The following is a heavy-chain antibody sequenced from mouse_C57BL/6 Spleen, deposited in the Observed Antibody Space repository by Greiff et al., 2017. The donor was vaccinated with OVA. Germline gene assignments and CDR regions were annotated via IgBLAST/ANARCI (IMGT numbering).Heavy chain of an antibody. D-gene: IGHD1-1*01. CDR2: ISSGSSTI. V-gene: IGHV5-17*01. CDR3: ASNYYYAMDY. CDR1: GLTFSDYG. J-gene: IGHJ4*01. Sequence: EVQVVESGGGLVKPGGSLKLSCAASGLTFSDYGMHWVRQAPEKGLEWVAYISSGSSTIYYADTVKGRFTISRDNAKNTLFLQMTSLRSEDTAMYYCASNYYYAMDYWGQGTSVTVSS.